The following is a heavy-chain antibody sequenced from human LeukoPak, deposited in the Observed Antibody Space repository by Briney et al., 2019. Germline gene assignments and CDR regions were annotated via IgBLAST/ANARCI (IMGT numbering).Heavy chain of an antibody. D-gene: IGHD2-2*01. J-gene: IGHJ4*02. V-gene: IGHV3-11*04. Sequence: GGSLRLYCAASGFTFSDYYMSWIRQAPGRGLEWVSYITSSSTIYYADSVKGRFTISRDNAKNSLYLQMNSLRAEDTAVYYCARRHCSSTSCPLVDYWGQGTLVTVSS. CDR3: ARRHCSSTSCPLVDY. CDR2: ITSSSTI. CDR1: GFTFSDYY.